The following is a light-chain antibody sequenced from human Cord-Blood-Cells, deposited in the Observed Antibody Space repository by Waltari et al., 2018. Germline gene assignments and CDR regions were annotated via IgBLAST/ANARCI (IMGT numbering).Light chain of an antibody. V-gene: IGLV1-44*01. J-gene: IGLJ2*01. CDR2: SNN. Sequence: QSVLPQPPSASGTPGKRVTISCSGSSSNIGRNTVNWYQQLPGTAPKLIIYSNNKRPSGVPDRFSGSKSGTSASLAISGLQSEDEADYYCAAWDDSLNGPVFGGGTKLTVL. CDR3: AAWDDSLNGPV. CDR1: SSNIGRNT.